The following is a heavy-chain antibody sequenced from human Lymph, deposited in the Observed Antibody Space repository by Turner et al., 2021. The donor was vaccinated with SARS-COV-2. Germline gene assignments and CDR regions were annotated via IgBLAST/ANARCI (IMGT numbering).Heavy chain of an antibody. J-gene: IGHJ6*02. V-gene: IGHV3-30*04. CDR3: ARYGSGGYFYYGLDV. D-gene: IGHD3-10*01. CDR2: ISYDGSNK. Sequence: QLQLVVSGGGVVHPGRSLSLSCAASGFTFSTYAIHWVRQAAGKGLEWVAVISYDGSNKYYADSVKGRFTISRDNSKNTLYLQMNSLRAEDTAVYYCARYGSGGYFYYGLDVWGQGTTVTVSS. CDR1: GFTFSTYA.